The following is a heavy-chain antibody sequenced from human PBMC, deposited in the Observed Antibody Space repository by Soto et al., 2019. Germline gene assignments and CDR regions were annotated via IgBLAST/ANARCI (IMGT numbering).Heavy chain of an antibody. J-gene: IGHJ5*02. CDR2: VSYTGST. D-gene: IGHD2-15*01. CDR3: AGGWPTYNWFDP. Sequence: QVLLQESGPGLVKPSHTVSLTCTVSGGSISSAGHYWSWIRQHPGKGLEWIGYVSYTGSTYFNPSLRSRVTISADTSENQFSLRLSSVTAADTAVYYCAGGWPTYNWFDPSGQGTLVTVSS. V-gene: IGHV4-31*03. CDR1: GGSISSAGHY.